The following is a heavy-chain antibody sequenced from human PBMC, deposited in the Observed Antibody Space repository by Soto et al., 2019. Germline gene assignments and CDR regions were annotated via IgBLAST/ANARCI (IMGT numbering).Heavy chain of an antibody. V-gene: IGHV3-23*01. CDR1: GFTFSSYA. D-gene: IGHD6-13*01. CDR3: AKDRDGAAAGPTKFYGMDV. Sequence: EVQLLESGGGLVQPGGSLRLSCAASGFTFSSYAMRWVRQAPGKGLEWVSVISGSGDSTYYADSVRGRFTISRDNSKNPMYLQMNSLSAEDTAVYYCAKDRDGAAAGPTKFYGMDVWGQGTTVTVSS. J-gene: IGHJ6*02. CDR2: ISGSGDST.